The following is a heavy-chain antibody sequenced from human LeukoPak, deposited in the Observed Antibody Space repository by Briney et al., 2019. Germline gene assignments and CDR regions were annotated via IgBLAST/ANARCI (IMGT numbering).Heavy chain of an antibody. D-gene: IGHD3-22*01. V-gene: IGHV1-2*06. J-gene: IGHJ4*02. Sequence: GASVKVSCKASGYTFTGYYMHWVRQAPGQGLEWMGRINPNSGGTNYAQKFQGRVTMTRDTSISTAYMELSRLRSGDTAVYYCARDPGSGYYYDYWGQGTLVTVSS. CDR1: GYTFTGYY. CDR2: INPNSGGT. CDR3: ARDPGSGYYYDY.